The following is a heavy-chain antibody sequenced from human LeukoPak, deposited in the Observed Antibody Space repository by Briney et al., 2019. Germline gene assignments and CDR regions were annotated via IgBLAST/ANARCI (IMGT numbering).Heavy chain of an antibody. CDR3: ARETGKRGMDV. Sequence: GGSLRLSCAASGFTFSSYWMHWVRQAPGKGLVWVSRINSDGSSTSYADSVKGRFTISRDNTKNTLYLQMNSLRAEDTAVYYCARETGKRGMDVWGQGTTVTVSS. D-gene: IGHD1-1*01. CDR2: INSDGSST. J-gene: IGHJ6*02. V-gene: IGHV3-74*01. CDR1: GFTFSSYW.